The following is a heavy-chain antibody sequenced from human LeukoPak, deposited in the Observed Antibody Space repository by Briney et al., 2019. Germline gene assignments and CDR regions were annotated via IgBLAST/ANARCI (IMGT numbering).Heavy chain of an antibody. J-gene: IGHJ4*02. CDR2: IYYNGST. CDR1: GGSISSYY. V-gene: IGHV4-59*08. CDR3: ARLASGSYGPLTPFDY. Sequence: SETLSLTCTVSGGSISSYYWSWIRQPPGKELEWIGDIYYNGSTNYNPSLKSRVTISVDTSKNQFSLRLSSVTAADTAVYYSARLASGSYGPLTPFDYWGQGTLVTVSS. D-gene: IGHD1-26*01.